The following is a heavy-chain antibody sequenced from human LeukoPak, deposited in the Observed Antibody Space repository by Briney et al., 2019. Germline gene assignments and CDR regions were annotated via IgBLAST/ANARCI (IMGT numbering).Heavy chain of an antibody. D-gene: IGHD6-6*01. CDR3: AKNLGRQLGGFDY. Sequence: PGRSLRLSCAASGFTFDDYAMHWVRQAPGKGLEWVSGISWNSGSIGYADSVKGRFTISRDNAKNSLYLQMNSLRAEDTALYYCAKNLGRQLGGFDYWGQGTLVAVSS. CDR2: ISWNSGSI. CDR1: GFTFDDYA. J-gene: IGHJ4*02. V-gene: IGHV3-9*01.